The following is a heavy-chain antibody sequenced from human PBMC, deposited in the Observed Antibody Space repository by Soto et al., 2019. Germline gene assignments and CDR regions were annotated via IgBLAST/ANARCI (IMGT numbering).Heavy chain of an antibody. Sequence: SETLSLTCTVSGGSISSSSYYWGWIRQPPGKGLEWIGSIYYSGSTYYNPSLKSRVTISVDTSKNQFSLKLSSVTAADTAVYYCAKDQISSSSGFYYFDYWGQGTLVTVSS. CDR2: IYYSGST. CDR3: AKDQISSSSGFYYFDY. V-gene: IGHV4-39*02. D-gene: IGHD6-6*01. CDR1: GGSISSSSYY. J-gene: IGHJ4*02.